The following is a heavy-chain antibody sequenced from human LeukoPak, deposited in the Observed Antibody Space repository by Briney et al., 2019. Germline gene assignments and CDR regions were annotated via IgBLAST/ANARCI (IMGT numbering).Heavy chain of an antibody. CDR3: ARAPPHRGYCTNGVCRRLLLDGYNWCDP. CDR1: GYTFTSYY. J-gene: IGHJ5*02. D-gene: IGHD2-8*01. CDR2: INPSGGST. Sequence: ASVKVSCKASGYTFTSYYMHWVRPAPGQGLEWMGIINPSGGSTSYAQKFQGRVTMTRDTSTSTGYMELSSLRAEGTAVYYCARAPPHRGYCTNGVCRRLLLDGYNWCDPWGQGTLVTVSS. V-gene: IGHV1-46*01.